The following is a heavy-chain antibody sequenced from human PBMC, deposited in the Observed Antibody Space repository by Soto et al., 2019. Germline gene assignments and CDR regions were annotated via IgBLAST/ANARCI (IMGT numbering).Heavy chain of an antibody. Sequence: SVKVSCKASGGTFSSYAISWVRQAPGQGLEWMGGIIPIFGIANYAQKFQGRVTITADESTSTAYMELSSLRSEDTAVYYFARVLGVVSPYYFDYWGQGTLVTVSS. V-gene: IGHV1-69*13. CDR3: ARVLGVVSPYYFDY. CDR1: GGTFSSYA. D-gene: IGHD3-16*01. CDR2: IIPIFGIA. J-gene: IGHJ4*02.